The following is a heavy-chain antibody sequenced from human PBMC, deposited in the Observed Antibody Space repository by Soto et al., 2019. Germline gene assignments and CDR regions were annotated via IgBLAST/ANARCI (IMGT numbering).Heavy chain of an antibody. CDR3: ARGGQQLVRGCDSFDY. CDR1: GGTFSSYT. D-gene: IGHD6-13*01. CDR2: IIPILGIA. J-gene: IGHJ4*02. V-gene: IGHV1-69*02. Sequence: QVQLVQSGAEVKKPGSSVKVSCKASGGTFSSYTISWVRQAPGQGLEWMGRIIPILGIANYAQKFQGRVTITADKSTSTAYMELSSLRSEDTAVYYCARGGQQLVRGCDSFDYWGQGTLVTVSS.